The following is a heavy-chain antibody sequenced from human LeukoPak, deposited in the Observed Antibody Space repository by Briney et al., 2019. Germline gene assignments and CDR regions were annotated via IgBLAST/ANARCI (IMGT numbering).Heavy chain of an antibody. CDR3: ARDEGCSSTSCYRDYYYYMDV. CDR1: GGSISSYY. Sequence: SETLSLTCTVSGGSISSYYWSWIRQPAGKGLEWIWRIYTSGSTNYNPSLKSRVTMSVDTSKNQFSLKLSSVTAADTAVYYCARDEGCSSTSCYRDYYYYMDVWGKGTTVTVSS. CDR2: IYTSGST. V-gene: IGHV4-4*07. D-gene: IGHD2-2*02. J-gene: IGHJ6*03.